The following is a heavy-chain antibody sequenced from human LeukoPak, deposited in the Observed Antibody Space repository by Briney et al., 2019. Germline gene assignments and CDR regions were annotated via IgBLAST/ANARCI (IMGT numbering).Heavy chain of an antibody. J-gene: IGHJ4*02. CDR1: GYTFTSYG. D-gene: IGHD2-21*02. Sequence: ASVKVSCKASGYTFTSYGISWVRQAPGQGLEWMGWISAYNGNTNYAQKLQGRVTMTTDTSTSTAYMELRSLRSDDTAVHYCARECPDCYETTTFDYWGQGTLVTVSS. V-gene: IGHV1-18*01. CDR3: ARECPDCYETTTFDY. CDR2: ISAYNGNT.